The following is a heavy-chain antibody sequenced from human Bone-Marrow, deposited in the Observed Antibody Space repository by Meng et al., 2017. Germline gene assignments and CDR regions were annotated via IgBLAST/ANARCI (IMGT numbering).Heavy chain of an antibody. CDR2: INHSGST. D-gene: IGHD3-22*01. CDR1: CGSFRGYY. J-gene: IGHJ4*02. CDR3: AREDRYYYDSRVDY. V-gene: IGHV4-34*01. Sequence: QGQLRQVGAGLLKPSEALHLTCAVYCGSFRGYYWSWIRQPPGKGLEWIGEINHSGSTNYNTSLKSRVTISVDTSKNQFSLKLSSVTAADTAVYYCAREDRYYYDSRVDYWGQGTLVTVSS.